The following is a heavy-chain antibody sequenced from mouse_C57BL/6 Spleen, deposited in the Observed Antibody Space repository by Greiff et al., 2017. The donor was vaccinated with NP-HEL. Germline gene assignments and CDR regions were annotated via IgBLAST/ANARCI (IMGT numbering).Heavy chain of an antibody. CDR2: INPNNGGT. CDR1: GYTFTDYY. J-gene: IGHJ2*01. Sequence: EVQLQQSGPELVKPGASVKISCKASGYTFTDYYMNWVKQSHGKSLEWIGDINPNNGGTSYNQKFKGKATLTVDKSSSTAYMELLSLTSEDSAVYYCARFSGAFDYWGQGTTLTVSS. CDR3: ARFSGAFDY. V-gene: IGHV1-26*01.